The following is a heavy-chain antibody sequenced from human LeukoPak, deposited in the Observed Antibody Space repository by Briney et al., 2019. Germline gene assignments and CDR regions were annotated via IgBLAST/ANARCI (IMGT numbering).Heavy chain of an antibody. CDR2: INSDGSTT. V-gene: IGHV3-74*01. CDR3: ARDRGSSGWYFDY. CDR1: GFTFSNYW. D-gene: IGHD6-19*01. J-gene: IGHJ4*02. Sequence: GSLRLSCAASGFTFSNYWMHWVRQAPGKGLVWVSRINSDGSTTSHADSVKGRFTISRDNAKNTPYPQMNSLRAEDTAVYYCARDRGSSGWYFDYWGQGTLVTVSS.